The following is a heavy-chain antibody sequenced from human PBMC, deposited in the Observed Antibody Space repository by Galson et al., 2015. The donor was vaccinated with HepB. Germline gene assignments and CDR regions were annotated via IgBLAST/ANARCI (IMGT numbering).Heavy chain of an antibody. CDR3: ARRGYCSSTSCLNWFDP. J-gene: IGHJ5*02. V-gene: IGHV5-51*01. CDR2: IYPGDSDT. D-gene: IGHD2-2*01. CDR1: GYSFTSYW. Sequence: QSGAEVKKPGESLKISCKGSGYSFTSYWIGWVRQMPGKGLEWMGIIYPGDSDTRYSPSFQGQVTISADKSISTAYLQWSSLKASDTAMYYCARRGYCSSTSCLNWFDPWGQGTLVTVSS.